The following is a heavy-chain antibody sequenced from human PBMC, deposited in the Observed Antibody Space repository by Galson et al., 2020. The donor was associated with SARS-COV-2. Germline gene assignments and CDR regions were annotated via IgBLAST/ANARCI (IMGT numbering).Heavy chain of an antibody. CDR1: GYSFTNYW. V-gene: IGHV5-51*01. CDR2: IYPDDSYT. Sequence: GESLKIPCSTSGYSFTNYWHGWVRPMPGKGLEWMGIIYPDDSYTIYRPSFKGPVTISADRSISTAFLQWSSLKASDTAIYYCARHGASSGWYEGIDSWGQGTLVTVSS. D-gene: IGHD6-19*01. CDR3: ARHGASSGWYEGIDS. J-gene: IGHJ4*02.